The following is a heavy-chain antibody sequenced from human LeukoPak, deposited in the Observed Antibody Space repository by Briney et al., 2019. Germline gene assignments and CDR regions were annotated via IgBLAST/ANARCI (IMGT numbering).Heavy chain of an antibody. CDR3: AKQNTYSGYDFGWFDY. D-gene: IGHD5-12*01. CDR2: IYPGDSDT. CDR1: VYNFTNYW. Sequence: GESLKISCEGSVYNFTNYWIGWVRQMPGKGLEWMGIIYPGDSDTRYSPSFQGQVTISADKSISTAYLQWRSLKALDTAMYYSAKQNTYSGYDFGWFDYWGQGTLVTVSS. J-gene: IGHJ5*01. V-gene: IGHV5-51*01.